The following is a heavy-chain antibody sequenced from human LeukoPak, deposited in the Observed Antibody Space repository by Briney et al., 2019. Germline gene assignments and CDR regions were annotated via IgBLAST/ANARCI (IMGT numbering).Heavy chain of an antibody. D-gene: IGHD3-22*01. CDR3: ARGYYDSSGYYSTNWFDP. J-gene: IGHJ5*02. CDR2: ITPIFGTA. Sequence: SVKVSCKASGGTFSRFTISWVRQAPGQGFEWMGGITPIFGTANYAQKFQGRVTITADESTSTAYMELSSLRSEDTAVYYCARGYYDSSGYYSTNWFDPWGQGTLVTVSS. V-gene: IGHV1-69*13. CDR1: GGTFSRFT.